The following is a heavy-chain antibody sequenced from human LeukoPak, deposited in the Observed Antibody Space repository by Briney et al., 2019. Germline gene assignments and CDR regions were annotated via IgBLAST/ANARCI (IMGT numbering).Heavy chain of an antibody. Sequence: ASVKVSCKASGYTFTSYAMNWVRQAPGQGLEWMGWINTNTGNPTYAQGFTGRFVFSLDTSVSTAYLQISSLKAEDTAVYYCARHPNPRYYDSSGYYNYWGQGTLVTVSS. D-gene: IGHD3-22*01. CDR2: INTNTGNP. V-gene: IGHV7-4-1*02. CDR1: GYTFTSYA. CDR3: ARHPNPRYYDSSGYYNY. J-gene: IGHJ4*02.